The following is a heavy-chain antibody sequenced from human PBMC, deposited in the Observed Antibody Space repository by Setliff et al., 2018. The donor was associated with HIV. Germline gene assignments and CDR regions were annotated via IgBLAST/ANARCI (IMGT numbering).Heavy chain of an antibody. CDR3: ARASYSYDSTGYLY. V-gene: IGHV4-31*03. J-gene: IGHJ4*02. Sequence: SETLSLTCTVSRGSISSGGYYWSWIRQHPERGLEWIGYIYYNGSTDYNPSLKSRVTISVDPSKNQFSLKMNSVTAADTAVYYCARASYSYDSTGYLYWGQGTLVTVSS. CDR2: IYYNGST. D-gene: IGHD3-22*01. CDR1: RGSISSGGYY.